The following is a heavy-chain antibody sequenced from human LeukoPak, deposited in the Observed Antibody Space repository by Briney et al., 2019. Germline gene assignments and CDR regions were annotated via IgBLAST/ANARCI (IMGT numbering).Heavy chain of an antibody. J-gene: IGHJ4*02. Sequence: GGSLRLSCAASGFTVSSNYMSWVRQAPGKGLEWVSVIYSGGTTNYADSVKGRFTISRDNSKNTLFLQMNSLRAEDTAVCYCAKAYYDFWSGYYPLFDYWGQGTLVTVSS. CDR2: IYSGGTT. CDR1: GFTVSSNY. CDR3: AKAYYDFWSGYYPLFDY. D-gene: IGHD3-3*01. V-gene: IGHV3-53*01.